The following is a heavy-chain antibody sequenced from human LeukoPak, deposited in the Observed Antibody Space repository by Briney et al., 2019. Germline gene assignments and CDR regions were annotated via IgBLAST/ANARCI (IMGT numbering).Heavy chain of an antibody. V-gene: IGHV3-30*14. D-gene: IGHD2-21*02. J-gene: IGHJ4*02. CDR1: GFTFSSYA. Sequence: GGSLRLSCAASGFTFSSYAMHWVRQAPGKGLEWVAVISYDGSNKYYADSVKGRFTISRDNSKNTLYLQMNSLRAEDTAVYYCARLAYCGGDCYSDYFDYWGQGTLVTVSS. CDR3: ARLAYCGGDCYSDYFDY. CDR2: ISYDGSNK.